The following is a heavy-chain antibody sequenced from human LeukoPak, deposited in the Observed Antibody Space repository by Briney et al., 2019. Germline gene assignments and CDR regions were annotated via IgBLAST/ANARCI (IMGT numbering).Heavy chain of an antibody. Sequence: SQTLSLTCAISGDSVSSNTAARNWIRQSPSRGLEWLGRTFYRSKWYNSYAVSVKSRITINPDASKNHFSLQLNSVTPEDTAVYYCARAGFCSGSDCYSRFDYWGQGTLVTVSS. J-gene: IGHJ4*01. CDR1: GDSVSSNTAA. D-gene: IGHD2-15*01. CDR2: TFYRSKWYN. V-gene: IGHV6-1*01. CDR3: ARAGFCSGSDCYSRFDY.